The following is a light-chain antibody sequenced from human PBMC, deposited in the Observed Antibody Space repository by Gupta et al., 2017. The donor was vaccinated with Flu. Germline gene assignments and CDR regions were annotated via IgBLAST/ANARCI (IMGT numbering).Light chain of an antibody. CDR3: QQYYSTPWT. V-gene: IGKV4-1*01. J-gene: IGKJ1*01. Sequence: VSLGERATINCKSSQSVLYNSNNQNYLAWYKQKPGQPPKLLIYWASTRESGVPDRFSGSGSGTDFTLTISSLQAEDVAVYYCQQYYSTPWTFGQGTKVEIK. CDR1: QSVLYNSNNQNY. CDR2: WAS.